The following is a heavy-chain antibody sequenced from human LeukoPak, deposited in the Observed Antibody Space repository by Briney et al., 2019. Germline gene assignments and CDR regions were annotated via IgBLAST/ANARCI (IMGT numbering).Heavy chain of an antibody. CDR2: INSDGSST. Sequence: AGGSLRLSCAASGFTFSSYWMHWVRQAPGKGLVWVSHINSDGSSTYYADSVKGRFTVSRDNSKNTLYLQMNSLRAEDTAVYYCAKDGYSGYDLDYWGQGTLVTVSS. V-gene: IGHV3-74*01. CDR1: GFTFSSYW. CDR3: AKDGYSGYDLDY. D-gene: IGHD5-12*01. J-gene: IGHJ4*02.